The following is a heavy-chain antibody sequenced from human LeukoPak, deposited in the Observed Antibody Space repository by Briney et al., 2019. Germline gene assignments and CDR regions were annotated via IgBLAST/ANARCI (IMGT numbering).Heavy chain of an antibody. CDR2: IYYSGST. D-gene: IGHD6-19*01. V-gene: IGHV4-39*07. CDR3: ARVIIAVAGIREYYFDY. CDR1: GGSISSSSYY. Sequence: SETLSLTCTVSGGSISSSSYYWGWIRQPPGKGLEWIGSIYYSGSTYYNPSLKSRVTISVDTSKNQFSLKLSSVTAADTAVYYCARVIIAVAGIREYYFDYWGQGTLVTVSS. J-gene: IGHJ4*02.